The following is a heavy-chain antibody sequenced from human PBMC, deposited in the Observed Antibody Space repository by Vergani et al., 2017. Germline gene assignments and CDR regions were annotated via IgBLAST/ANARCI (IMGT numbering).Heavy chain of an antibody. CDR3: AKDGSDFWSGYWVDY. CDR1: GFTFSSYA. D-gene: IGHD3-3*01. V-gene: IGHV3-23*01. Sequence: EVQLLESGGGLVQPGGSLRLSCAASGFTFSSYAMSWVRQAPGKGLEWVSAISGSGGSTYYADSVKGRFTISRDNSKNTLYLQMNSLRAEDTSVYYCAKDGSDFWSGYWVDYWGQGTLVTVSS. CDR2: ISGSGGST. J-gene: IGHJ4*02.